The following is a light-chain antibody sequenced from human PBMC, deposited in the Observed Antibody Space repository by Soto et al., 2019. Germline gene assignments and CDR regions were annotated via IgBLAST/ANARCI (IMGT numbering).Light chain of an antibody. V-gene: IGLV2-11*01. Sequence: QSVLTQPRSVSGSPGQSVTISCTGTSSYVGGYNYVSWYQQHPGKAPKLMIYDVSKRPSGVPDRFSGSKSGNTASLTISGLQAEDEADYYCCSYAGSFFYVFGTGTKVT. J-gene: IGLJ1*01. CDR2: DVS. CDR3: CSYAGSFFYV. CDR1: SSYVGGYNY.